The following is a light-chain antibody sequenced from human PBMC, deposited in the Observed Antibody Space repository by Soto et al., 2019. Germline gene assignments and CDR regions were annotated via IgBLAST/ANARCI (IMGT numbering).Light chain of an antibody. CDR3: LQLHDYPVA. J-gene: IGKJ5*01. CDR1: QSDSGW. CDR2: AAS. V-gene: IGKV1-5*01. Sequence: DLQMTQSPATLSASVGDTVTVTCRASQSDSGWLAWYQQTPGEAPKLLIYAASTLQSGVPSRFSGSGSVTDFTLTISCLQSEDFATYYCLQLHDYPVAFGQGTQQEIK.